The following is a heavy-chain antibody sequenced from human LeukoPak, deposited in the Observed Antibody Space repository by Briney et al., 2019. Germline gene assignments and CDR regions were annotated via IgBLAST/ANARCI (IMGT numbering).Heavy chain of an antibody. D-gene: IGHD3-10*01. CDR2: IYYSGST. J-gene: IGHJ5*02. V-gene: IGHV4-59*08. CDR1: GGSISSYY. Sequence: SETLSLTCTVSGGSISSYYWSWIRQPPGKGLEWIGYIYYSGSTNYNPSLKSRVTISVYTSRNQFSLKLSSVTAADTAVYYCARVPGGALNWFAPWGQGTLVTVSS. CDR3: ARVPGGALNWFAP.